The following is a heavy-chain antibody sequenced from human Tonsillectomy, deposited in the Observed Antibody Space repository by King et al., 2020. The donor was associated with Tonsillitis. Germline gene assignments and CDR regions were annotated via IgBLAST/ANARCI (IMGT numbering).Heavy chain of an antibody. J-gene: IGHJ5*02. CDR2: VFRTGST. CDR3: AREGAVGVNYFDP. D-gene: IGHD6-19*01. V-gene: IGHV4-38-2*02. CDR1: GYSISSGYY. Sequence: VQLQESGPGLVKSSETLSLTCNVSGYSISSGYYWGWIRQSPGKGLEWIGNVFRTGSTSYNPSLKSRVHISVDTSKNQFSLKVNSVTAADTAVYYCAREGAVGVNYFDPWGQGTLVTVSS.